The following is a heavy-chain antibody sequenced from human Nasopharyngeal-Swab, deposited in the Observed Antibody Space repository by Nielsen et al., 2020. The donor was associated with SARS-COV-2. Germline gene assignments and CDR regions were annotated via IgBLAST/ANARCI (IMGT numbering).Heavy chain of an antibody. CDR2: ISAYNGNT. Sequence: WLRQAPGQGLEWLGWISAYNGNTNYAQKLQGRVTMTTDTSTSSAYMELRSLRSEDTAVNYRAGDRLEGGNYYYDEGMDAWGQGTTVTVSS. CDR3: AGDRLEGGNYYYDEGMDA. V-gene: IGHV1-18*01. J-gene: IGHJ6*02. D-gene: IGHD3-16*01.